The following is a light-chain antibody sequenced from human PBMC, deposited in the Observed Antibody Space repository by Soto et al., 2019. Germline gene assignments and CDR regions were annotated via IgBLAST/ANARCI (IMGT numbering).Light chain of an antibody. CDR3: QQYTRYSPEWT. V-gene: IGKV1-5*01. CDR2: DAS. CDR1: QSISSW. J-gene: IGKJ1*01. Sequence: DIQMTQSPSTLSASVGDRVTITCRASQSISSWLAWYQQKPGKAPKLLIYDASSLESGVPSRFSGSGSGTEFTLTISSLQPDDFATYYCQQYTRYSPEWTFGQGTKVEIK.